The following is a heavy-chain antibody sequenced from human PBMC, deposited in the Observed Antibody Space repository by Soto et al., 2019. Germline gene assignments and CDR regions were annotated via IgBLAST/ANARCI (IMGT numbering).Heavy chain of an antibody. Sequence: QVQLVQSGAEVRKPGASVKVSCKASGHTLVSYDINWVRQATGQGLEWMGWMTPDSGDTGYAQKFQGRVTMTWDTSTTTAYMELSSLRSDDTAVYYCARDPFYGGFDSWGQGTLVTVSS. CDR3: ARDPFYGGFDS. D-gene: IGHD3-16*01. CDR2: MTPDSGDT. CDR1: GHTLVSYD. J-gene: IGHJ5*01. V-gene: IGHV1-8*01.